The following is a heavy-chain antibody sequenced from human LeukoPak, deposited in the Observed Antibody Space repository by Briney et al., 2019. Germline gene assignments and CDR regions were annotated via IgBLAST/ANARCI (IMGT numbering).Heavy chain of an antibody. D-gene: IGHD3-9*01. CDR2: ISYDGSNK. V-gene: IGHV3-30*03. J-gene: IGHJ4*02. CDR1: GFXFSNYG. Sequence: GGSLRLSCAASGFXFSNYGIHWVRQAPGKGPEWVAVISYDGSNKYYADSVKGRCTISRDNSKNTVYLQMNSLTAEDTAVYYCASGGYYGILTGYAYYFQYWGQGGLVTVS. CDR3: ASGGYYGILTGYAYYFQY.